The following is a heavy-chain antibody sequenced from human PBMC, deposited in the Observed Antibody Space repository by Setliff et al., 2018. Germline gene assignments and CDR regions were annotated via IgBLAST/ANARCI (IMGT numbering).Heavy chain of an antibody. Sequence: VQVSCKASGYTFTNYYINWVRQAPGQGLEWMGIINPRAGTTSYAQKLQGRVTMTRDTSTNTVYMELSSLRSEDTAVYYCARGGSPDCSTAGCRYGDYVYWGQGTQVT. D-gene: IGHD2-2*01. V-gene: IGHV1-46*03. CDR2: INPRAGTT. CDR1: GYTFTNYY. CDR3: ARGGSPDCSTAGCRYGDYVY. J-gene: IGHJ4*02.